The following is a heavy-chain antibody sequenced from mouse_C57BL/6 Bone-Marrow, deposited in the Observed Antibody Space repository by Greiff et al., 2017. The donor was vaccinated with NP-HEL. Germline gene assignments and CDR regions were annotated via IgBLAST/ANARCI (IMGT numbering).Heavy chain of an antibody. J-gene: IGHJ2*01. Sequence: EVQVVESGPGLVKPSQSLSLTCSVTGYSITSGYYWNWIRQFPGNKLEWMGYISYDGSNNYNPSLKNRISITRDTSKNQFFLKLNSVTTEDTATYYCARDFHYGNLDYWGQGTTLTVSS. CDR1: GYSITSGYY. CDR2: ISYDGSN. D-gene: IGHD2-1*01. V-gene: IGHV3-6*01. CDR3: ARDFHYGNLDY.